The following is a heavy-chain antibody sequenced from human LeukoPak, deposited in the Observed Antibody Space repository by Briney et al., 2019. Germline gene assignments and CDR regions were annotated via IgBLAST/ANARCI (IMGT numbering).Heavy chain of an antibody. CDR2: ISSSSSYI. CDR3: ARSQWLEGVRAFDI. V-gene: IGHV3-21*01. D-gene: IGHD6-19*01. CDR1: GFTFSSYS. Sequence: PGGSLRLSCAASGFTFSSYSMNWVRQAPGKGLEWVSSISSSSSYIYYADSVKGRFTISRDNAKNSLYLQMNSLRAEDTAVYYCARSQWLEGVRAFDIWGQGTMVTVSS. J-gene: IGHJ3*02.